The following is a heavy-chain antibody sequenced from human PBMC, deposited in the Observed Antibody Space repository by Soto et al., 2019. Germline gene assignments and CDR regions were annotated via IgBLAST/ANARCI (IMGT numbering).Heavy chain of an antibody. Sequence: SETLSLTCTVSGGSISSSSYYWGWIRQPPGKGLEWTGSIYYSGSTYYNPSLKSRVTISVDTSKNQFSLKLSSVTAADTAVYYCARGSITMIVVVTPFDYWGQGTLVTVSS. CDR1: GGSISSSSYY. D-gene: IGHD3-22*01. CDR3: ARGSITMIVVVTPFDY. CDR2: IYYSGST. J-gene: IGHJ4*02. V-gene: IGHV4-39*01.